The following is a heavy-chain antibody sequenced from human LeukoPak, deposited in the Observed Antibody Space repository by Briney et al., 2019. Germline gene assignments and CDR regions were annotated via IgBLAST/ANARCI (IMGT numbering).Heavy chain of an antibody. CDR1: GFTFSSYA. CDR2: LFTGGGRT. J-gene: IGHJ4*02. V-gene: IGHV3-23*01. CDR3: AKECDYSPGHKFDL. Sequence: GGSLRLSCAASGFTFSSYAMSWVRQAPGKGLEWVSVLFTGGGRTLYADSVKGRFTISGDTSRTTLYLQMNGLRAEDTAVYYCAKECDYSPGHKFDLWGQGTLVIVSS. D-gene: IGHD3-10*01.